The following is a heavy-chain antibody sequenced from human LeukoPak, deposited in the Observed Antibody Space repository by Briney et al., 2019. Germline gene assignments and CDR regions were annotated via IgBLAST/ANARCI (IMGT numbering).Heavy chain of an antibody. CDR2: INHSGST. D-gene: IGHD6-6*01. V-gene: IGHV4-39*07. J-gene: IGHJ5*02. Sequence: PSETLSLTCTVSGGSISSSSYYWGWIRQPPGKGLEWIGEINHSGSTNYNPSLKSRVTISVDTSQNQFSLKLSSVTAADTAAYYCARRTRNPQRFIAARPGMGFDPWGQGTLVTVSS. CDR3: ARRTRNPQRFIAARPGMGFDP. CDR1: GGSISSSSYY.